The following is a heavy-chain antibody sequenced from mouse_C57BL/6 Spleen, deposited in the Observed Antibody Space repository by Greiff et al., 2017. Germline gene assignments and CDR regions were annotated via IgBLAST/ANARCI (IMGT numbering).Heavy chain of an antibody. Sequence: VQLKQSGPELVKPGASVKMSCKASGYTFTDYNMHWVKQSHGKSLEWIGYINPNNGGTSYNQKFKGKATLTVNKSSSTAYMELRSLTSEDTAVYYCAREDGRGYYAMDYWGQGTSVTVSS. V-gene: IGHV1-22*01. CDR1: GYTFTDYN. J-gene: IGHJ4*01. D-gene: IGHD1-1*01. CDR3: AREDGRGYYAMDY. CDR2: INPNNGGT.